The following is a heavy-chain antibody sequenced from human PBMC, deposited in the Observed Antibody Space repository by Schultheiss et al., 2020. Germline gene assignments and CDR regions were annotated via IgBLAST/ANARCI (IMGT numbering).Heavy chain of an antibody. J-gene: IGHJ4*02. CDR2: IYYSGST. Sequence: SETLSLTCTVSGGSISSGGYYWSWIRQHPGKGLEWIGYIYYSGSTYYNPSLKSRVTISVDTSKNQFSLKLSSVTAADTAVYYCARIQKAAAGGQNDYWGQGTLVTGS. V-gene: IGHV4-31*03. CDR3: ARIQKAAAGGQNDY. D-gene: IGHD6-13*01. CDR1: GGSISSGGYY.